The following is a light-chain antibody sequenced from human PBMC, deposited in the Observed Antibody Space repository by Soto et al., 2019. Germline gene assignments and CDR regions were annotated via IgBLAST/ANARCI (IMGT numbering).Light chain of an antibody. CDR1: SSDFGGYNY. CDR2: EVS. Sequence: QSALTQPASVSGSPGQSITISCTGTSSDFGGYNYVSWYQQHPGNAPKLMIYEVSDRPSGVSNRFSGSKSGNTASLTISGLQAEDEADYYCSSYTSSSTLSVVFGGGTKVTVL. V-gene: IGLV2-14*01. J-gene: IGLJ2*01. CDR3: SSYTSSSTLSVV.